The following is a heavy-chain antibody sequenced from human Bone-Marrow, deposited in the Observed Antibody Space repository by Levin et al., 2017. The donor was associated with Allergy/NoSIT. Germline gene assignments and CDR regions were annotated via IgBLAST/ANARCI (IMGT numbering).Heavy chain of an antibody. D-gene: IGHD6-19*01. CDR1: GDSISSGQNY. J-gene: IGHJ4*02. Sequence: SETLSLTCSVSGDSISSGQNYWTWIRQPAGKGLEWIGLVHISGNTKYNPSLKSRVTISIDTSKNQFTLNLRSVTAADTALYYCAMVHTSGWYYFDSWGRGILVAVSS. CDR2: VHISGNT. V-gene: IGHV4-61*02. CDR3: AMVHTSGWYYFDS.